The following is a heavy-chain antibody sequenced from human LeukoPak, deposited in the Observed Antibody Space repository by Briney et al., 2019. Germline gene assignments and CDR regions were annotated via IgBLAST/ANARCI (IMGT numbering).Heavy chain of an antibody. CDR1: GFTVSSNY. CDR2: IYSGGST. J-gene: IGHJ6*02. Sequence: PGGSLRLSCAASGFTVSSNYMSWVRQAPGKGLEWVSVIYSGGSTYYADSVKGRFTISRDNSKTTLYLQMNSLRAEDTAVYYCARATLYYYYGMDVWGQGTTVTVSS. V-gene: IGHV3-53*01. D-gene: IGHD5-12*01. CDR3: ARATLYYYYGMDV.